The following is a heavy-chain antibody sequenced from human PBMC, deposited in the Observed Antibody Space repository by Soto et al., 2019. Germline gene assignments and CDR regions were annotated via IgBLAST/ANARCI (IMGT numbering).Heavy chain of an antibody. CDR2: ISGSGGST. Sequence: LSLPCAASGFTFSSYAMSWVRQAPGKGLEWVSAISGSGGSTYYADSVKGRFTISRDNSKNTLYLQMNSLRAEDTAVYYCAKAVTIFADYYYMDVWGKGTTVTVSS. V-gene: IGHV3-23*01. D-gene: IGHD3-3*01. CDR3: AKAVTIFADYYYMDV. J-gene: IGHJ6*03. CDR1: GFTFSSYA.